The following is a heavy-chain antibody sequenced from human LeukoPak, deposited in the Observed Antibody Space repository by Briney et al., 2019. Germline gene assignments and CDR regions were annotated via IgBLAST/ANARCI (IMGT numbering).Heavy chain of an antibody. CDR3: ARGSLAAFHNGDS. Sequence: ASVKVSCKASGGTFSSYAIGWVRQAPGQGLEWMGWISAYNGNSKYTANLQGRFTMTTDTSTSTAYMELRSLRSDDTAVYFCARGSLAAFHNGDSWGQGTLIIVSS. D-gene: IGHD2-21*02. J-gene: IGHJ4*02. CDR2: ISAYNGNS. CDR1: GGTFSSYA. V-gene: IGHV1-18*01.